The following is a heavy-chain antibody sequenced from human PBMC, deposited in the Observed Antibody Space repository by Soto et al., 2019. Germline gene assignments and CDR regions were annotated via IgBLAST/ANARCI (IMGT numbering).Heavy chain of an antibody. Sequence: SETLSLTCTVSGVSLSSSGHYWNWVRQHPGKGLEWIGYIDNSGTTYYNPSLKSRLAMSIDPSKNQFSLNLSSVTAADTALYYCALGSFMDFWGKGTTVTVSS. V-gene: IGHV4-31*03. J-gene: IGHJ6*03. D-gene: IGHD1-26*01. CDR2: IDNSGTT. CDR1: GVSLSSSGHY. CDR3: ALGSFMDF.